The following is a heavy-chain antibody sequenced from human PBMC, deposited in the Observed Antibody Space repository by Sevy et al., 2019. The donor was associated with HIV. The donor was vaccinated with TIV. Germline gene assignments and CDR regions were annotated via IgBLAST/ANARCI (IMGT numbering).Heavy chain of an antibody. V-gene: IGHV4-61*02. CDR1: GGSISSGSYY. D-gene: IGHD3-22*01. CDR2: IYTSGST. Sequence: SETLSLTCTVSGGSISSGSYYWSLIRQPAGKGLEWIGRIYTSGSTNYNPSLKSRVTMSVDTSKNQFSLKLSSVTAADTAVYYCARGGSYYYDSSGYQDYWGQGTLVTVSS. CDR3: ARGGSYYYDSSGYQDY. J-gene: IGHJ4*02.